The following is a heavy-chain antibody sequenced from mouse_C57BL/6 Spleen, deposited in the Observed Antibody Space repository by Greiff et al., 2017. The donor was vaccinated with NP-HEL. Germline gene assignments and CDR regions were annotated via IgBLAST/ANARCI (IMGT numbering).Heavy chain of an antibody. Sequence: EVKLMESGGGLVKPGGSLKLTCAASGFTFSSYSMSWVRQTPEKRLEWVAPISGGGSYTYYPDYVKGRFTISRDNAKNNLYLHMSQLKSEDTAMYYCARDRYYGSSWDYYAMDYWGQGTSVTVSS. D-gene: IGHD1-1*01. CDR1: GFTFSSYS. CDR3: ARDRYYGSSWDYYAMDY. CDR2: ISGGGSYT. V-gene: IGHV5-4*01. J-gene: IGHJ4*01.